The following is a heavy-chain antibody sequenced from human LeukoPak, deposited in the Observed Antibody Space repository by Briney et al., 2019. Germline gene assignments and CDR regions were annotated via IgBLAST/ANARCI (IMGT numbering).Heavy chain of an antibody. V-gene: IGHV3-7*01. Sequence: GGSLRLSCAASGFTFSSYWMYWVRQAPGKGLEWVANIKQDGSEKYYMDSVKGRFTISRDNAKNSLYLQMNSLRAEDTAVYYCARDPSCSGGSCRDGYFNYWGQGTLVAVSS. J-gene: IGHJ4*02. CDR1: GFTFSSYW. CDR3: ARDPSCSGGSCRDGYFNY. CDR2: IKQDGSEK. D-gene: IGHD2-15*01.